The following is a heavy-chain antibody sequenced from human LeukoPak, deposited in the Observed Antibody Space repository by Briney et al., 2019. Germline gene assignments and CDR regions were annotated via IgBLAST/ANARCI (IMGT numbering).Heavy chain of an antibody. J-gene: IGHJ3*02. CDR1: GFTFSSYA. CDR2: ISYDGSNK. V-gene: IGHV3-30*04. CDR3: ARVGKYYYDSSGYYPAHDAFDI. D-gene: IGHD3-22*01. Sequence: GGSLRLSCAASGFTFSSYAMHWVRQAPGKGLEWVAVISYDGSNKYYADSVKGRFTISRDNSKNTLYLQMNSLRAEDTAVYYCARVGKYYYDSSGYYPAHDAFDIWGQGTMVTVSS.